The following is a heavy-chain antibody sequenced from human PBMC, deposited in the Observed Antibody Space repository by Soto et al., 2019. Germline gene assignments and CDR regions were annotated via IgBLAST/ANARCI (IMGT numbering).Heavy chain of an antibody. D-gene: IGHD3-16*02. CDR2: IIPIFGTA. J-gene: IGHJ2*01. CDR1: GGTFSSYA. V-gene: IGHV1-69*01. Sequence: QVQLVQSGAEVKKPGSSVKVSCKASGGTFSSYAISWVRQAPGQGLEWMGGIIPIFGTANYAQKFQGRVTITADESTSTAYMGLSSLRSEDTAVYCCARVVRLGDLSFWRDWYFDLWGRGTLVTVSS. CDR3: ARVVRLGDLSFWRDWYFDL.